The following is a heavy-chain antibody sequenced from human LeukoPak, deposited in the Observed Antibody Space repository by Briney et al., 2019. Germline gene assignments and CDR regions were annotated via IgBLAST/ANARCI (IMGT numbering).Heavy chain of an antibody. D-gene: IGHD3-16*02. CDR2: INHSGST. J-gene: IGHJ1*01. V-gene: IGHV4-34*01. CDR1: GGSFSGYY. CDR3: ARDTYYDYVWGSYRSRAEYIQH. Sequence: PSETLSLTCAVYGGSFSGYYWSWIRQPPGKGLEWIGEINHSGSTNYNPSLKSRVTISVDTSKNQFSLKLSSVTAADTAVYYCARDTYYDYVWGSYRSRAEYIQHWGQGTLVTVSS.